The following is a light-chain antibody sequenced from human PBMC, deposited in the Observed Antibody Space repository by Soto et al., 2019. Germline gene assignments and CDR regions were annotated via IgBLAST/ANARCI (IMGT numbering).Light chain of an antibody. CDR3: SSYTFSSTVL. CDR2: DVS. J-gene: IGLJ2*01. V-gene: IGLV2-14*01. Sequence: QSALTQPASVSGSPGQSITISCTGTSRDVGGYNYVSWYQQYPGKAPKLMIYDVSNRPSGVSNRFSGSKSGNTASLTISGLQAEDEADYYCSSYTFSSTVLFGGGTQLTVL. CDR1: SRDVGGYNY.